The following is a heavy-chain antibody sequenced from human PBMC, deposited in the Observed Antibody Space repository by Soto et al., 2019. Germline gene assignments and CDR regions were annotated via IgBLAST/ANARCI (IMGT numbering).Heavy chain of an antibody. CDR3: ARAICSSTSCYGRDDAFDI. CDR2: ISAYNGNT. Sequence: VQSGAEVKKPGASVKVSCKASGYTFTSYGISWVRQAPGQGLEWMGWISAYNGNTNYAQKLQGRVTMTTDTSTSTAYMELRSLRSDDTAVYYCARAICSSTSCYGRDDAFDIWGQGTMVTVSS. D-gene: IGHD2-2*01. J-gene: IGHJ3*02. CDR1: GYTFTSYG. V-gene: IGHV1-18*01.